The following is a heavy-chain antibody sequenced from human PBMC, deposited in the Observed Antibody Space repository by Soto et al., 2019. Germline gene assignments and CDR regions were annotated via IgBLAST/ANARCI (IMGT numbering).Heavy chain of an antibody. CDR2: ISASGDST. D-gene: IGHD6-19*01. Sequence: EVQLLESGGGLVQPGGSLRLSCVASGFTFTTYGMNWVRQAPGKGLEWVSGISASGDSTFNADSVKGRFTISRDNSKNTLYLQMNSLRAEDTAVYYCAKDLLQWLVVGHDAFDIWDQGTMVTVSS. V-gene: IGHV3-23*01. CDR1: GFTFTTYG. J-gene: IGHJ3*02. CDR3: AKDLLQWLVVGHDAFDI.